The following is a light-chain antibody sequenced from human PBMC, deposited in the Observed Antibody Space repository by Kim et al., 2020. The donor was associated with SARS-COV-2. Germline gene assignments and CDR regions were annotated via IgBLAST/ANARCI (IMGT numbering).Light chain of an antibody. CDR2: DNN. Sequence: QRLALSRSGGASNIGNNFVSWYQQAPGTAPKLLIYDNNKRPSGIPDRFSGSKSGTSATLGITGVQPGDEADYYCATWDTSLNSGIFAGGTKVTVL. V-gene: IGLV1-51*01. J-gene: IGLJ2*01. CDR1: ASNIGNNF. CDR3: ATWDTSLNSGI.